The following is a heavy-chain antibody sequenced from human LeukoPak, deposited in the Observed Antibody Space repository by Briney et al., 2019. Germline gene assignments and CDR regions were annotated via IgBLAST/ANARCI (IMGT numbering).Heavy chain of an antibody. D-gene: IGHD6-13*01. CDR3: ARLPGIAEFDY. V-gene: IGHV4-39*01. J-gene: IGHJ4*02. Sequence: TSEALSLTCTVSGGSIGSSSYYWGWIRQPPGKGLEWIGSIYYSGSTYYNPSLKSRVTISVDTSKNQFSLKLSSVTAADTAVYYCARLPGIAEFDYWGQGTLVTVSA. CDR1: GGSIGSSSYY. CDR2: IYYSGST.